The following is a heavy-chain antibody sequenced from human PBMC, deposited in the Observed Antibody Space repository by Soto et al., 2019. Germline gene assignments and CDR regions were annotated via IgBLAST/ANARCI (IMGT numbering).Heavy chain of an antibody. CDR2: IKQDGSEK. J-gene: IGHJ4*02. Sequence: EVQLVESGGGLVQPGGSLRLSCAASGFTFSSYWMSWVRQAPGKGLEWVANIKQDGSEKYYVDSVKGRFTISRDNAKNSLYLQLNSLRAEDTAVYYCARFGGGSGSYPHDHWGQGTLVTVSS. CDR1: GFTFSSYW. D-gene: IGHD3-10*01. CDR3: ARFGGGSGSYPHDH. V-gene: IGHV3-7*01.